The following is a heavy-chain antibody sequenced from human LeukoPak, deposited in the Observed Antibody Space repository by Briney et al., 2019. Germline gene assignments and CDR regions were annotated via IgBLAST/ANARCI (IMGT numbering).Heavy chain of an antibody. D-gene: IGHD2-2*02. J-gene: IGHJ6*03. CDR2: IYTSGST. V-gene: IGHV4-4*09. CDR1: GSISGYY. Sequence: SETLSLTCTVSGSISGYYWSWIRQPPGKGLEWIGYIYTSGSTNYNPSLESRVTISVDTSKNQFSLKLSSVTAADTAVYYCAREERVVPAAISRPYYYYYMDVWGKGTTVTVSS. CDR3: AREERVVPAAISRPYYYYYMDV.